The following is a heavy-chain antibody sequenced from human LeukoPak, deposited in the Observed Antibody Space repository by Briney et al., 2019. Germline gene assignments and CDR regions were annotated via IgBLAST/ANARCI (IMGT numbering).Heavy chain of an antibody. Sequence: ASVEVSCKVSGYTLTELSMHWVRQAPGKGLEWMGGFDPEDGETIYAQKFQGRVTMTEDTSTDTAYMELSSLRSEDTAVYYCATEFGVTMVRGVPFDYWGQGTLVTVSS. CDR3: ATEFGVTMVRGVPFDY. CDR2: FDPEDGET. CDR1: GYTLTELS. V-gene: IGHV1-24*01. J-gene: IGHJ4*02. D-gene: IGHD3-10*01.